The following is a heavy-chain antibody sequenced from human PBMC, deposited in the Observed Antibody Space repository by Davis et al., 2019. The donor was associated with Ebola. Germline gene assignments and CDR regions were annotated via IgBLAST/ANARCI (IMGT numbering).Heavy chain of an antibody. CDR1: GFTFSSYS. J-gene: IGHJ4*02. Sequence: PGGSLRLSCAASGFTFSSYSMNWVRQAPGKGLEWVSSISSSSSYIYYADSVKGRFPISRDNAKNSLYLQMNSLRAEDTAVYYCARGGWLVAAKSLARWGQGTLVTVSS. V-gene: IGHV3-21*01. CDR2: ISSSSSYI. D-gene: IGHD2-15*01. CDR3: ARGGWLVAAKSLAR.